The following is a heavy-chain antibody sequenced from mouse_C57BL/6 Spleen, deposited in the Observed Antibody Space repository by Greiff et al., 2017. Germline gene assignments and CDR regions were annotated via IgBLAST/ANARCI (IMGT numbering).Heavy chain of an antibody. Sequence: EVHLVESGAELVRPGASVKLSCTASGFNIKDDYMHWVKQRPEQGLEWIGWIDPENGDTEYASKFQGKATITADTSSNTAYLQLSSLTSEDTAVYYCTTSLVATRAMDYWGQGTSVTVSS. CDR1: GFNIKDDY. D-gene: IGHD1-1*01. CDR3: TTSLVATRAMDY. CDR2: IDPENGDT. V-gene: IGHV14-4*01. J-gene: IGHJ4*01.